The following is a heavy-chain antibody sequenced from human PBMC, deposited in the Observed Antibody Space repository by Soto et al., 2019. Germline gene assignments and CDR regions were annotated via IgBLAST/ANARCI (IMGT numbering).Heavy chain of an antibody. CDR1: GFTFSNYS. D-gene: IGHD5-12*01. J-gene: IGHJ5*02. CDR3: AKNGYGSGVLWWFDT. Sequence: PXGSLRLSCAASGFTFSNYSMSWVRQAPGTGLEWVSAISSSSDNTYYADSVKGRFTISRDNAKNTLSLQVDSLRAEDTAVYYCAKNGYGSGVLWWFDTWGQGTLVTVSS. CDR2: ISSSSDNT. V-gene: IGHV3-23*01.